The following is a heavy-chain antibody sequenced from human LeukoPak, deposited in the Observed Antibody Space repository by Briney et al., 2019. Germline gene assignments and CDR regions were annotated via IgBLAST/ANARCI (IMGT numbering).Heavy chain of an antibody. CDR1: GGSISSSSYY. J-gene: IGHJ4*02. V-gene: IGHV4-39*07. Sequence: PSETLSLTCTVSGGSISSSSYYWGWIRQPPGKGLEWIGSIYYSGSTYYNPSLKSRVTISVDTSKNQFSLKLSSVTAADTAVYYCARGIAAVGNYFDYWGQGTLVTVSS. CDR3: ARGIAAVGNYFDY. D-gene: IGHD6-13*01. CDR2: IYYSGST.